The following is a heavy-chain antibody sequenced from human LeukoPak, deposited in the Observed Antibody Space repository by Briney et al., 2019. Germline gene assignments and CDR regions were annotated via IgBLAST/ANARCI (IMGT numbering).Heavy chain of an antibody. CDR2: INHSGST. V-gene: IGHV4-34*01. CDR1: GGSFSGYY. J-gene: IGHJ5*02. D-gene: IGHD3-3*01. CDR3: ARSGSVLNWFDP. Sequence: SETLSLTCAVYGGSFSGYYWSWIRQPPGKGLEWIGEINHSGSTNYNPSLKSRVTISVDTSKNQFSLKLTAVTAADTAVYYCARSGSVLNWFDPWGQGTLVTVSS.